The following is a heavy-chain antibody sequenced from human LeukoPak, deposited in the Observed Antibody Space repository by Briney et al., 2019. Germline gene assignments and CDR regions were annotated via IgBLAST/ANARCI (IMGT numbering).Heavy chain of an antibody. D-gene: IGHD1-26*01. CDR2: INPNSGGT. CDR3: ARGAQSGRLRGNYYYGMDV. J-gene: IGHJ6*02. CDR1: GYIFTGYY. Sequence: ASVKVSCKASGYIFTGYYMHWVRQAPGQGLEWMGWINPNSGGTNDAQKFQGRVTMTRDTSINTAYMELSRLRSDDTAVYFCARGAQSGRLRGNYYYGMDVWGQGTTVTVSS. V-gene: IGHV1-2*02.